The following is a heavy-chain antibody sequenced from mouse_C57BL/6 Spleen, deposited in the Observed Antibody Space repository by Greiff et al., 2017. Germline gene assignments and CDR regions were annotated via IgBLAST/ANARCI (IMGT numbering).Heavy chain of an antibody. J-gene: IGHJ4*01. D-gene: IGHD2-5*01. CDR3: ASSNYLHDMDY. Sequence: QVQLQQPGAELVRPGSSVKLSCKASGYTFTSYWMDWVKQRPGQGLEWIGNIYPSDSETHYNQKFKDKATLTVDKSSSTAYMQLSSLTSEDSAVYYCASSNYLHDMDYWGQGTSVTVSS. CDR2: IYPSDSET. CDR1: GYTFTSYW. V-gene: IGHV1-61*01.